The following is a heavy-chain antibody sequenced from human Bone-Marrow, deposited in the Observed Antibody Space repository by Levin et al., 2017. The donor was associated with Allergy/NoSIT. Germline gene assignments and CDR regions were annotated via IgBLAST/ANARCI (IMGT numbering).Heavy chain of an antibody. CDR2: IKSKIGGGTI. CDR3: TWVHGNRTYDDTYYYHMDV. Sequence: GGSLRLSCAASGFTFSHAWMSWVRQAPGKGLEWVGRIKSKIGGGTIEYAAPVKERFTISRDDSKNTVYLQMNGLRTEDTAVYYCTWVHGNRTYDDTYYYHMDVWGRGTTVIVSS. CDR1: GFTFSHAW. V-gene: IGHV3-15*01. J-gene: IGHJ6*03. D-gene: IGHD3-3*01.